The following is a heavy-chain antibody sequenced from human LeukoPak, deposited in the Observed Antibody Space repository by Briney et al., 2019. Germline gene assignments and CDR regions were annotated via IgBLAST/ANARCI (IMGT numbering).Heavy chain of an antibody. CDR3: VRERRYCNGMRCRGENWFDP. V-gene: IGHV1-18*01. D-gene: IGHD2-15*01. Sequence: ASVRVSCTASNYTFVSYGISWVRQAPGQGLEWMGWIITYNGNTDYAQKFQGRVTMTADTSTSTAYMELRSLKSDDTALYYCVRERRYCNGMRCRGENWFDPWGQGTLVTVFS. CDR2: IITYNGNT. J-gene: IGHJ5*02. CDR1: NYTFVSYG.